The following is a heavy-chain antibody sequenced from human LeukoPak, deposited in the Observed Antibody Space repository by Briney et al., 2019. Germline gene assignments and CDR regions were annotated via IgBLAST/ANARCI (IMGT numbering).Heavy chain of an antibody. CDR3: ARAWPMLRGRGNWFDP. V-gene: IGHV3-21*01. J-gene: IGHJ5*02. CDR2: ISSSSSYI. D-gene: IGHD3-10*01. CDR1: GFTFSSYS. Sequence: GGSLRLSCAASGFTFSSYSMNWVRQAPGKGLEWVSSISSSSSYIYYADSVKGRFTISRDNAKTSLYLQMNSLRAEDTAVYYCARAWPMLRGRGNWFDPWGQGTLVTVSS.